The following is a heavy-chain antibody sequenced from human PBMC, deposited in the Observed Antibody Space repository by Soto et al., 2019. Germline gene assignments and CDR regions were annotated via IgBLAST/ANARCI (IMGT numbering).Heavy chain of an antibody. J-gene: IGHJ5*02. CDR2: INPNSGGT. V-gene: IGHV1-2*02. CDR3: ARVQRLVSYYYDSSGYPRENWFDP. CDR1: GYTFTGYY. D-gene: IGHD3-22*01. Sequence: ASVKVSCKASGYTFTGYYMHWVRQAPGQGLEWMGWINPNSGGTNYAQKFQGRVTMTRDTSISTAYMELSRLRSDDTAVYYCARVQRLVSYYYDSSGYPRENWFDPWGQGTLVTVSS.